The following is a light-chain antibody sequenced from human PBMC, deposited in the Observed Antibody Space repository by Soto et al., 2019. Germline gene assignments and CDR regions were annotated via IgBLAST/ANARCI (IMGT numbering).Light chain of an antibody. Sequence: QSALTQPRSVSGSPGQSVTISCTGTSSDVGRFEYVSWYQQHPGEAPKVVVYDITKRPSGVPDRFSGSKSGNTASLTISGLQAQDEAAYYCCSYAGIYPYVFGTGTKVTVL. CDR2: DIT. J-gene: IGLJ1*01. CDR1: SSDVGRFEY. CDR3: CSYAGIYPYV. V-gene: IGLV2-11*01.